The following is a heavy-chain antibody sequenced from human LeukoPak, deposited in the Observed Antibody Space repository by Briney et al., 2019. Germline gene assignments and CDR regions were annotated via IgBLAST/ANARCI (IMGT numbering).Heavy chain of an antibody. J-gene: IGHJ6*03. Sequence: GGSLRLLCAASGFTFSDYSMNWVRQAPGKGLEWVSSITSSGTYIYYADSVKGRFTISRDNAKNSLYLQMNSLRAEDTAVFYCARKVGANTPMYYYYYMDVWGKGTTVNVPS. CDR1: GFTFSDYS. D-gene: IGHD1-26*01. V-gene: IGHV3-21*01. CDR2: ITSSGTYI. CDR3: ARKVGANTPMYYYYYMDV.